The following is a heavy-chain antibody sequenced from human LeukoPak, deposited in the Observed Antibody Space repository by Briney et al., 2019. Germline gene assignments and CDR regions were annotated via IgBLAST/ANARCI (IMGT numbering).Heavy chain of an antibody. CDR2: IIPIFGIA. CDR1: GGTFSSYA. D-gene: IGHD2-15*01. J-gene: IGHJ6*02. CDR3: ARDRGTQRGYWDV. V-gene: IGHV1-69*15. Sequence: SVKVSCKASGGTFSSYAISWVRQAPGQGLEWMGRIIPIFGIANYAQKFQGRVTITADESTSTAYMELSSLRSEDTAVYYCARDRGTQRGYWDVWGQGTTVTVSS.